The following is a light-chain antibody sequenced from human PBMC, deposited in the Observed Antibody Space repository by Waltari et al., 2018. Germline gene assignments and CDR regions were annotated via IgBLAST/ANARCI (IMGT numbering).Light chain of an antibody. CDR3: MQALHTPRFT. J-gene: IGKJ3*01. CDR1: QSLLHTTGYNY. V-gene: IGKV2-28*01. CDR2: VGS. Sequence: DIVMTQSPLSLPVTPGEPASISCRSSQSLLHTTGYNYLDWYLQKPGQSPQLLIDVGSNRASGVPARFSGSGSGTDFTLKISRVEAEDVGVYYCMQALHTPRFTFGPGTKVDIK.